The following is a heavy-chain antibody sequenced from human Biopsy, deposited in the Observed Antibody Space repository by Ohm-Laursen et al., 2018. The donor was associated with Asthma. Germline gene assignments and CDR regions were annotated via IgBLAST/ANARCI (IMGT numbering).Heavy chain of an antibody. V-gene: IGHV1-69*13. CDR2: IIPIFGTT. CDR3: ARTYYDFLTGQVNDAFAI. J-gene: IGHJ3*02. D-gene: IGHD3-9*01. CDR1: GGTFSSYA. Sequence: SVKVSCKASGGTFSSYAISWVRQAPGQGLEWMGGIIPIFGTTNYAQKFQGRVTITADESTSTAYMELSSLRSEDTAVYYCARTYYDFLTGQVNDAFAIWGQGTMVTVSS.